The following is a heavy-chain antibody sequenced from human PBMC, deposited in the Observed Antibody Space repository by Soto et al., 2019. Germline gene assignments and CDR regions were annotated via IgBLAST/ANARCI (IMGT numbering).Heavy chain of an antibody. CDR3: ARLRGSFAPYCGGDCYSGYYYGMDV. Sequence: GESLKISCKGSGYSFTSYWIGWGRQMPGKGLEWMGIIYPGDSDTRYSPSFQGQVTISADKSISTAYLQWSSLKASDTAMYYRARLRGSFAPYCGGDCYSGYYYGMDVWGQGTTVTVSS. D-gene: IGHD2-21*02. CDR1: GYSFTSYW. CDR2: IYPGDSDT. V-gene: IGHV5-51*01. J-gene: IGHJ6*02.